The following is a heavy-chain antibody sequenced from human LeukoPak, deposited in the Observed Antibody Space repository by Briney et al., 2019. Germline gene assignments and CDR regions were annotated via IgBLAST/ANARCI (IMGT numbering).Heavy chain of an antibody. Sequence: GGSLRLSCAASGFTFSSYAMSWVRQAPGKGLEGVSAISGSGGSAYYADSVKGRFTISRDNSKNTLYLQMNSLRAEDTAVYYCAKDGVIVGASDYWGQGTLVTVSS. V-gene: IGHV3-23*01. J-gene: IGHJ4*02. CDR1: GFTFSSYA. D-gene: IGHD1-26*01. CDR3: AKDGVIVGASDY. CDR2: ISGSGGSA.